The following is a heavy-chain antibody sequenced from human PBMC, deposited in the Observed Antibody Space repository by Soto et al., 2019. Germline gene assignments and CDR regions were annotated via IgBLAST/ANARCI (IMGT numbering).Heavy chain of an antibody. CDR3: VKDQSAGYYYDSSGSVFGY. CDR1: GFTFSSYA. CDR2: ISSNGGST. V-gene: IGHV3-64D*06. D-gene: IGHD3-22*01. Sequence: PGWSLRLSCSASGFTFSSYAMHWVRQAPGKGLEYVSAISSNGGSTYYADCVKGRFTISRDNSKNTLYLQMSSLRAEDTAVYYCVKDQSAGYYYDSSGSVFGYWVQGTMVTVS. J-gene: IGHJ4*02.